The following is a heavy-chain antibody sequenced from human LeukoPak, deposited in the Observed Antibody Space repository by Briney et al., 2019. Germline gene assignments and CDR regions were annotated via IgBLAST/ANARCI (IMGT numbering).Heavy chain of an antibody. CDR2: IYHSGST. CDR3: ARGRAIAAVPFDY. V-gene: IGHV4-30-2*01. D-gene: IGHD6-13*01. CDR1: GGSISSGGYY. Sequence: SETLSLTCTVSGGSISSGGYYWSWIRQPPGKGLEWIGYIYHSGSTYYNPSLKSRVTISVDRSKNQFSLKLSSVTAADTAVYYCARGRAIAAVPFDYWGQGTLVTFSS. J-gene: IGHJ4*02.